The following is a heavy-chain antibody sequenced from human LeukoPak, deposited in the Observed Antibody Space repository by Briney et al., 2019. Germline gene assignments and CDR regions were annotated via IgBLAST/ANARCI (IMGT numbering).Heavy chain of an antibody. J-gene: IGHJ4*02. Sequence: SETLSLTCTVSGGSISSSSYYWGWIRQPPGKGLEGIGSIYYSGSTYYNPSLKSRVTISVDTSKNQFSLKLSSVTAADTAVYYCARHRGYYDSSGYYIGEFDYWGQGTLVTVSS. V-gene: IGHV4-39*01. CDR1: GGSISSSSYY. D-gene: IGHD3-22*01. CDR3: ARHRGYYDSSGYYIGEFDY. CDR2: IYYSGST.